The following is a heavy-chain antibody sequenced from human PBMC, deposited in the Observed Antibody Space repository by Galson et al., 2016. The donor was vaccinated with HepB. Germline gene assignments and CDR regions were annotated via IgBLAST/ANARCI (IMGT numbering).Heavy chain of an antibody. CDR2: IYYSGNT. CDR3: SRDLGAAGPDYYVMSV. V-gene: IGHV4-31*03. D-gene: IGHD6-13*01. Sequence: TLSLTCTVSGASISGSAYYWSWVRQHPEKGLEWIGCIYYSGNTYYNPSLRSRVFLSVDTSKNHFSLKMDSVTAADTAVYYCSRDLGAAGPDYYVMSVWGQGTTVTVS. J-gene: IGHJ6*02. CDR1: GASISGSAYY.